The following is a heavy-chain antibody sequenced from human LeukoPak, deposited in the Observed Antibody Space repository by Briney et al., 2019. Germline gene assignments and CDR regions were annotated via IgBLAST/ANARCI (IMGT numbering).Heavy chain of an antibody. CDR1: GHTFTGYY. V-gene: IGHV1-2*02. CDR3: SRDQEWLKY. D-gene: IGHD3-3*01. Sequence: ASVTVSCKASGHTFTGYYMHWVRQAPGQGLEWMGWINPNSGGTNYAQKFQGRVTMTRDTSISTAYMELSRLRSDGTAVYYWSRDQEWLKYWGQGTLVTVSS. CDR2: INPNSGGT. J-gene: IGHJ4*02.